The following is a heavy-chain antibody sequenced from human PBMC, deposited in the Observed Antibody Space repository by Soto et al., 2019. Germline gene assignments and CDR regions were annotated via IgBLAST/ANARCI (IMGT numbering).Heavy chain of an antibody. Sequence: GGSLRLSCAASGFTFSSYGMHWVRQAPGKGLEWVAVIWYDGSNKYYADSVKGRFTISRDNSKNTLYLQMNSLRAEDTAVYYCAKDGYCSGGSCYSAFHAFDIWGQGTMVTVSS. D-gene: IGHD2-15*01. CDR1: GFTFSSYG. CDR3: AKDGYCSGGSCYSAFHAFDI. J-gene: IGHJ3*02. CDR2: IWYDGSNK. V-gene: IGHV3-33*06.